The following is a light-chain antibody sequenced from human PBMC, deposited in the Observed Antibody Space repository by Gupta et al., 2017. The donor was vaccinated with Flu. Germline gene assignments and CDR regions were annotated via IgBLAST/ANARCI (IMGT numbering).Light chain of an antibody. CDR3: HQYQDWPRYT. CDR2: GAS. CDR1: QNINVN. Sequence: PATLSVSPGGRATLSCRASQNINVNLAWYQQKPGQVPRLLIYGASTRAINVPPKFSGSGSGTEFTLTINSLQSEDSAVYYCHQYQDWPRYTFGQGTKLDIK. V-gene: IGKV3-15*01. J-gene: IGKJ2*01.